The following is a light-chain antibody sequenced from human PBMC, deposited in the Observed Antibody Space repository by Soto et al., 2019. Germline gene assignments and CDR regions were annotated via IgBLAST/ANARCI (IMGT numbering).Light chain of an antibody. CDR3: PKYTRSPWT. V-gene: IGKV3-20*01. CDR2: GVS. J-gene: IGKJ1*01. CDR1: RSVSGIY. Sequence: DIVLTESPGTPSLSPGERATLSCRASRSVSGIYFDWYQQKPVQAPRLLIYGVSIRATGIPDMFSGSGSGKDFPLTISRLEPEYFAVYYCPKYTRSPWTFGHGTQV.